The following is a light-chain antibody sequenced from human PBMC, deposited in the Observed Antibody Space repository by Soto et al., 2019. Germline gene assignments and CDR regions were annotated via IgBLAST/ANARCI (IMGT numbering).Light chain of an antibody. J-gene: IGLJ1*01. Sequence: QSALTQPASVSGSLGQSITISCTGASSDIGTYNYVSWYQQHPGKAPKLMIYEVTTRPSGVSRRFSGSKSGNTASLTISGLRAEDEADYYCSSYTSSTTLEVFGTGTKLTVL. CDR3: SSYTSSTTLEV. CDR2: EVT. V-gene: IGLV2-14*03. CDR1: SSDIGTYNY.